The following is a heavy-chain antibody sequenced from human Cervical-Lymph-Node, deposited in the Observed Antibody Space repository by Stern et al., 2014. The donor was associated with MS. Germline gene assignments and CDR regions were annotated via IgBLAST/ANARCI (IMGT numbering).Heavy chain of an antibody. CDR2: VSYDGITK. V-gene: IGHV3-30-3*01. CDR3: ARDGYDYRSGYSFYFDF. Sequence: VQLVESGGGVVQPGRSLRLSCAASGFTFSNYAMHWVRQAPGKGLEWVAVVSYDGITKFYADSVKGRFTIPRDNSKNTLYLQMNSLRPEDTAVYYCARDGYDYRSGYSFYFDFWGQGTPVTVSS. CDR1: GFTFSNYA. J-gene: IGHJ4*02. D-gene: IGHD3-3*01.